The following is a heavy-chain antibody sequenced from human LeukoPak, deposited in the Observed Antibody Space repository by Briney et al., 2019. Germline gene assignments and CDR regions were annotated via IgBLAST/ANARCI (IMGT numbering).Heavy chain of an antibody. V-gene: IGHV3-21*01. D-gene: IGHD2-2*01. CDR3: ARGHQPRFDP. Sequence: PGGSLRLSCAASGFTFSSYSMNWVRQAPGKGLEWVSSISSSSSYIYYADSVKGRFTISRDNAKNSLYLQMNSLRAEDTAVYYCARGHQPRFDPWLQATLATVCS. CDR1: GFTFSSYS. CDR2: ISSSSSYI. J-gene: IGHJ5*02.